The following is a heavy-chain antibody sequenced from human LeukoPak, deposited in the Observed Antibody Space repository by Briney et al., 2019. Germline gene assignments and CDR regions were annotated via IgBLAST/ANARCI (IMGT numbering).Heavy chain of an antibody. CDR1: GFTFSSYT. CDR2: ISFDGSNK. D-gene: IGHD3-16*01. V-gene: IGHV3-30-3*01. Sequence: PGGSLRLSCAASGFTFSSYTIHWVRQPPGKGLEWVAVISFDGSNKYYADSVKGRFTISRDNSKNTLYLQMNSLRAEDTAVYYCAREELGSSLGFDPWGLGTLVTVSS. CDR3: AREELGSSLGFDP. J-gene: IGHJ5*02.